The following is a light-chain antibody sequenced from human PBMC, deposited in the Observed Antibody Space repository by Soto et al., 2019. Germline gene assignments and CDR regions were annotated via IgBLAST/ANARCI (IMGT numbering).Light chain of an antibody. V-gene: IGKV1-5*01. CDR1: QSIITS. CDR3: QEYNSYWT. CDR2: DAS. Sequence: DIQMTQSPSTLSASVGDRVTIACRASQSIITSLAWYQQKPGRAPRVLIYDASSFESGVPSRFSGSGSGTEFTRTISSLQPDDSATYYCQEYNSYWTFGQGTKVDIK. J-gene: IGKJ1*01.